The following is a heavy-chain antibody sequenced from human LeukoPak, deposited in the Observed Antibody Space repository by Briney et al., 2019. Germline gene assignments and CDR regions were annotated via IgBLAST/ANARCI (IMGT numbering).Heavy chain of an antibody. CDR1: GFSFSNYW. Sequence: GGSLRLSCAASGFSFSNYWMSWVRQAPGKGLEWVANIDQDGSENYFVDSVKGRFTISRDNARNSLYLQMNSLRAEDTAVYYCARDKIVGATHFDYWGQGTLVTVSS. CDR2: IDQDGSEN. V-gene: IGHV3-7*01. CDR3: ARDKIVGATHFDY. D-gene: IGHD1-26*01. J-gene: IGHJ4*02.